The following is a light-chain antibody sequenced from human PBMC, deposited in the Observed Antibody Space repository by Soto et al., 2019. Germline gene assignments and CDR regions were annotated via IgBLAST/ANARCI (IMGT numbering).Light chain of an antibody. J-gene: IGKJ5*01. V-gene: IGKV3D-15*01. CDR2: DAS. CDR3: QQYNNWPS. Sequence: EIVLTQSPGTLSLSPGERATLSYRASQTVNRYYLAWYQQKPGQAPRLLIYDASNRATGIPARFSGSGSETEFTLTIRSLQSEDFAVYFCQQYNNWPSFGQGTRLEIK. CDR1: QTVNRYY.